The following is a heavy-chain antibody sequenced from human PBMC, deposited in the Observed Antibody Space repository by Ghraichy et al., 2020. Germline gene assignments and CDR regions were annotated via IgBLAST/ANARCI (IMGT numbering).Heavy chain of an antibody. CDR3: ARGPYYDYVWGSYRYDAFDI. D-gene: IGHD3-16*02. V-gene: IGHV1-18*01. J-gene: IGHJ3*02. CDR2: ISAYNGNT. Sequence: ASVKVSCKASGYTFTSYGISWVRQAPGQGLEWMGWISAYNGNTNYAQKLQGRVTMTTDTSTSTAYMELRSLRSDDTAVYYCARGPYYDYVWGSYRYDAFDIWGQGTMVTVSS. CDR1: GYTFTSYG.